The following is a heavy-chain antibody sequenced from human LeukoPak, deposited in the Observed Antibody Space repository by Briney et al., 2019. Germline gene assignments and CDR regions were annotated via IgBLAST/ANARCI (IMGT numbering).Heavy chain of an antibody. Sequence: PSETLSLTCAVYGGSFSGYYWSWIRQPPGKGLEWIGEINHSGSTNYNPSLKSRVTISVDTSKNQFSLKLSSVTAADTAVYYCGRGKGYDILTGFDYWGQGTLVTVSS. J-gene: IGHJ4*02. D-gene: IGHD3-9*01. CDR1: GGSFSGYY. CDR2: INHSGST. V-gene: IGHV4-34*01. CDR3: GRGKGYDILTGFDY.